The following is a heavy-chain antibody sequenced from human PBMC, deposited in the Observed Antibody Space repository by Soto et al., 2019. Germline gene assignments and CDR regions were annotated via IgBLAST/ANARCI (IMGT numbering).Heavy chain of an antibody. V-gene: IGHV3-30-3*01. CDR3: ARAKRRSFKIYYYYGMDV. Sequence: GGSLRLSCAASGFTFSSYAMHWVRQAPGKGLEWVAVISYDGSNKYYADSVKGRFTISRDNSKNTLYLQMNSLRAEDTAVYYCARAKRRSFKIYYYYGMDVWGQGTTVTVSS. CDR1: GFTFSSYA. CDR2: ISYDGSNK. J-gene: IGHJ6*02. D-gene: IGHD3-10*01.